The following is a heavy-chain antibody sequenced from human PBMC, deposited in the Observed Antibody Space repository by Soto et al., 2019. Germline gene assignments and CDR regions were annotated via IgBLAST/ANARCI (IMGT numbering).Heavy chain of an antibody. CDR2: IYYSGST. CDR3: ARYDYGDYFDY. J-gene: IGHJ4*02. CDR1: GGSISSYY. D-gene: IGHD4-17*01. Sequence: SETLSLTCTVSGGSISSYYWSWIRQPPGKGLEWIGYIYYSGSTNYNPSLKSRVTISVDTSKNQFSLKLSSVTAADTAVYYCARYDYGDYFDYWGQGTLVTVSS. V-gene: IGHV4-59*01.